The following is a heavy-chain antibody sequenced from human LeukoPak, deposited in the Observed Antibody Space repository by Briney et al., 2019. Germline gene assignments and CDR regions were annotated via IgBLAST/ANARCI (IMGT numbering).Heavy chain of an antibody. Sequence: PGGSLRLSCAASGFTLSNFWMTWVRQAPGKGLEWVANIKHDGRETEYVDSVKGRFTISRDNAKNSLYLQMNSLRAEDTAVYYCARSTNSKKAYYYFDYWGQGTLVTVSS. J-gene: IGHJ4*02. CDR1: GFTLSNFW. CDR2: IKHDGRET. D-gene: IGHD4-23*01. CDR3: ARSTNSKKAYYYFDY. V-gene: IGHV3-7*01.